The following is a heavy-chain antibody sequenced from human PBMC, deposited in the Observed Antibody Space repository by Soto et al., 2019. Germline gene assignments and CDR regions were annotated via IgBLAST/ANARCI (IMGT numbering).Heavy chain of an antibody. D-gene: IGHD2-8*01. CDR2: INHSGST. CDR3: ARGWDIVRSAYLDY. J-gene: IGHJ4*02. Sequence: SETLSLTCAVYGGSFSGYHWSWIRQPPGKGLEWIGEINHSGSTNYNPSLKSRVTISVDTSKNQFSLKLSSVTAADTAVYYCARGWDIVRSAYLDYWGQGTLVTVSS. CDR1: GGSFSGYH. V-gene: IGHV4-34*01.